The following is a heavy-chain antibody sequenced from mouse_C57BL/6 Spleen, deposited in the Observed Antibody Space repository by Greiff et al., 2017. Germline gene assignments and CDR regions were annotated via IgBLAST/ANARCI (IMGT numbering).Heavy chain of an antibody. CDR2: IHPNSGST. D-gene: IGHD1-1*01. CDR3: ARGITTVVGYYYAMDY. Sequence: VQLQQPGAELVKPGASVKLSCKASGYTFTSYWMHWVKQRPGQGLEWIGMIHPNSGSTNYNEKFKSKDTLTVDKSSSTAYMQLSSLTSEDSAVYYCARGITTVVGYYYAMDYWGQGTSVTVSS. CDR1: GYTFTSYW. V-gene: IGHV1-64*01. J-gene: IGHJ4*01.